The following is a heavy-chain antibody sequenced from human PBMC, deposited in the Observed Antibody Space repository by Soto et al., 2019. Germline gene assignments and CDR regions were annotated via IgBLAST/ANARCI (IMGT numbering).Heavy chain of an antibody. V-gene: IGHV1-69*13. Sequence: ASVKVSCKASGGTFSSYAISWVRQAPGQGLEWMGGIIPIFGTANYAQKFQGRVTITADESTSTAYMELSSLRSEDTAVYYCASLTLGYCSSTSCSDYWGQGTLVTVSS. CDR1: GGTFSSYA. CDR3: ASLTLGYCSSTSCSDY. D-gene: IGHD2-2*01. J-gene: IGHJ4*02. CDR2: IIPIFGTA.